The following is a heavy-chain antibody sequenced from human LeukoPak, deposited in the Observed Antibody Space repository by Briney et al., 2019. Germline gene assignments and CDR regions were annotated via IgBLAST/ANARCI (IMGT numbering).Heavy chain of an antibody. CDR3: ARGRVGYYPMATGVWFDP. J-gene: IGHJ5*02. Sequence: RASETLSLTCTVSGGSISSSSYYWGWIRQPPGKGLEWIGSIYYSGSTYYNPPLKSRVTISVDTSKNQFSLKLSSVTAADTAVYYCARGRVGYYPMATGVWFDPWGQGTLVTVSS. D-gene: IGHD3-10*01. CDR2: IYYSGST. CDR1: GGSISSSSYY. V-gene: IGHV4-39*07.